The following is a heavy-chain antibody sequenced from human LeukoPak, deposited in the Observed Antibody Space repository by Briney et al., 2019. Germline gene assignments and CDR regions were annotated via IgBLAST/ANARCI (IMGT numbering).Heavy chain of an antibody. V-gene: IGHV3-74*01. D-gene: IGHD3-3*01. CDR2: INSDGSST. CDR3: AREARRGDFWSGYYRGAFDI. J-gene: IGHJ3*02. CDR1: GFTFSSYW. Sequence: GGSLRLSCAASGFTFSSYWMHWVRQAPGKGLVWVSRINSDGSSTSYADSVKGRFTISRDNAKNTLYLQMNSLRAEDTAWYYCAREARRGDFWSGYYRGAFDIWGQGTMVTVSS.